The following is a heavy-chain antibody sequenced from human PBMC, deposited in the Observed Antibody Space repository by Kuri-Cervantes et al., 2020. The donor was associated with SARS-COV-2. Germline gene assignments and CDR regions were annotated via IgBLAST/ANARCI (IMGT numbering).Heavy chain of an antibody. CDR1: GGTFSSYA. CDR3: ARTYDSSGYPYY. D-gene: IGHD3-22*01. J-gene: IGHJ4*02. Sequence: SVKVSCKASGGTFSSYAISWVRQAPGQGLEWMGRIIPILGIANHAQKFQGRVTITADKSTSTAYMELSSLRSEDTAVYYCARTYDSSGYPYYWGQGTLVTVSS. V-gene: IGHV1-69*04. CDR2: IIPILGIA.